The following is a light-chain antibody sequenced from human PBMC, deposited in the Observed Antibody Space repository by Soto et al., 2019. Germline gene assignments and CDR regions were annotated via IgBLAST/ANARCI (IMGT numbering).Light chain of an antibody. Sequence: EIVMTQSPVTLSVSPGERATLSCRASRSVSNSLAWYQQKPGQAPRLLIYGASTRATGIPARFSGSGSGTEFTLTISSLRSEDSAIYYCQQYDNWPSLTFGGGTKVEIK. J-gene: IGKJ4*01. CDR3: QQYDNWPSLT. CDR2: GAS. V-gene: IGKV3-15*01. CDR1: RSVSNS.